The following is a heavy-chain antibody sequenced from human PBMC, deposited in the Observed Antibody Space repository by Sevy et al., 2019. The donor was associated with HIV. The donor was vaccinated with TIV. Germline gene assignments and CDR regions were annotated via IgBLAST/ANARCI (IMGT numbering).Heavy chain of an antibody. CDR2: IKQDGSEK. Sequence: GGSVRLSCAASGFTFSSYWMSWVRQAPGKGLEWVANIKQDGSEKYYVDSVKGRFTISRDNAKNSLYLQMNSLRAEDTAVYYCARDSAVLWFGEEGGDAFDIWGQGTMVTVSS. V-gene: IGHV3-7*01. CDR3: ARDSAVLWFGEEGGDAFDI. D-gene: IGHD3-10*01. CDR1: GFTFSSYW. J-gene: IGHJ3*02.